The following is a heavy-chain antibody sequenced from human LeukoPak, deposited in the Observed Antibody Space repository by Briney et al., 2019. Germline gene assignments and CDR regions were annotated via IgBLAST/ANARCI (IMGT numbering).Heavy chain of an antibody. D-gene: IGHD3-22*01. V-gene: IGHV1-24*01. J-gene: IGHJ4*02. CDR3: ARLSQTPDYYSNGGYYYLGY. Sequence: GASVTVSCKVSGYTLTELSMHWVRQAPGKGLEWMGGFDPEDDEIIYAQRFQGRVTMTEDASTDTAYMELRSLRSEDTAVYYCARLSQTPDYYSNGGYYYLGYWGQGTPVTVSS. CDR2: FDPEDDEI. CDR1: GYTLTELS.